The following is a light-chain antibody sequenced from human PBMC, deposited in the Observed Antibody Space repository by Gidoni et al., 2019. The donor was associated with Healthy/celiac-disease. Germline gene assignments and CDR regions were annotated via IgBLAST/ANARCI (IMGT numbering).Light chain of an antibody. J-gene: IGKJ3*01. CDR2: AAT. CDR3: QQANSFPFT. CDR1: QGISSW. V-gene: IGKV1-12*02. Sequence: DIRMTQSPSSVSASVGDRVTITFRASQGISSWLGWYQQKPGKAPKLLFYAATRLQSGVLSRFIGTGSGTDFTLTISSLQPEDFPTYYCQQANSFPFTFXPXTKVDIK.